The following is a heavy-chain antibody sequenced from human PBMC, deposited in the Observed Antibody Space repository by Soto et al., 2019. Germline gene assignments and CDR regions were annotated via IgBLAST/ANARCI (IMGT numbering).Heavy chain of an antibody. CDR2: ISYGGST. D-gene: IGHD5-18*01. V-gene: IGHV4-31*03. Sequence: QVQLPESGPGLVKPSQTLSLTCTVSGGSINSGGYCWRWIRQHPGKGLDWIGCISYGGSTSYNPGLKSRFTISIDTSKNQFALTLTSVTAADTAEYYCSSGILVWGQGALITVSS. J-gene: IGHJ4*02. CDR1: GGSINSGGYC. CDR3: SSGILV.